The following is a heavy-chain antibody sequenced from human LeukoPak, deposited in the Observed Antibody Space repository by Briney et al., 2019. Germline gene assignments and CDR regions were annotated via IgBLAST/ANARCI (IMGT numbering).Heavy chain of an antibody. CDR2: IYHSGST. Sequence: PSETLSLTCTVSGGSISSGGYYWSWIRQPPGKGLEWIGYIYHSGSTYYNPSLKSRVTISVDRSKNQFSLKLSSMTAADTAVYYCASPNIAAPDAFDIWGQGTMVTVSS. V-gene: IGHV4-30-2*01. D-gene: IGHD6-25*01. CDR3: ASPNIAAPDAFDI. J-gene: IGHJ3*02. CDR1: GGSISSGGYY.